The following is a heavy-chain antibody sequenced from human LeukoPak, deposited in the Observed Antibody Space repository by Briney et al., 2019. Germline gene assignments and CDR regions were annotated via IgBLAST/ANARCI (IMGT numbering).Heavy chain of an antibody. V-gene: IGHV1-18*01. CDR1: GYTFTSYG. J-gene: IGHJ3*02. Sequence: ASVKVSCKASGYTFTSYGISWVRQAPGQGLEWMGWISAYNGNTNYAQKLQGRVTMTTDTSTSTAYMELRSLRSDDTAVYYCAKDPRPPEYEGEAFDIWGQGTMVTVSS. CDR2: ISAYNGNT. CDR3: AKDPRPPEYEGEAFDI. D-gene: IGHD2-2*01.